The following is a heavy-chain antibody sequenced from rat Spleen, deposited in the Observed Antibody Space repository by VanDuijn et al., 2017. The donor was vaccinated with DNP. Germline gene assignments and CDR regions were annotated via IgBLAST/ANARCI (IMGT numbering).Heavy chain of an antibody. Sequence: EVQLVESGGGLVQPGRSLKLSCVASGFTFSDYNMAWVRQAPKKGLEWVATISYDGSSTYYRDSVKGRFTISRDNAKSTLYLQMDSPRSEDTAIYYCARRSFGAGFAYWGQGTLVSVSS. J-gene: IGHJ3*01. CDR1: GFTFSDYN. V-gene: IGHV5-7*01. CDR3: ARRSFGAGFAY. CDR2: ISYDGSST. D-gene: IGHD4-3*01.